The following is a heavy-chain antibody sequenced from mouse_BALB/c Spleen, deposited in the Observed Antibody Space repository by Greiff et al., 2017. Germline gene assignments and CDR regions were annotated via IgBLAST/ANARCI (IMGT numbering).Heavy chain of an antibody. D-gene: IGHD2-14*01. V-gene: IGHV6-6*02. CDR1: GFTFSNYW. Sequence: EVKLQESGGGLVQPGGSMKLSCVASGFTFSNYWMNWVRQSPEKGLEWVAEIRLKSNNYATHYAESVKGRFTISRDDSKSSVYLQMNNLRAEDTGIYYCTRTYYRYAWFAYWGQGTLVTVSA. CDR2: IRLKSNNYAT. J-gene: IGHJ3*01. CDR3: TRTYYRYAWFAY.